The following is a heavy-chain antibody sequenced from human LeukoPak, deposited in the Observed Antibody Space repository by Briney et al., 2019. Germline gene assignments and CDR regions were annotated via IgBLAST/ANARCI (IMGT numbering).Heavy chain of an antibody. Sequence: PGRSLRLSCAASGFTFSSYGMHWVRQAPGKGLEWVAVISYDGSNKYYADSVKGRFTISRDNSKNTLYLQMNSLRAEDTAVYYCANQQTGYSSGWYDYWGQGTLVTVSS. D-gene: IGHD6-19*01. CDR3: ANQQTGYSSGWYDY. J-gene: IGHJ4*02. V-gene: IGHV3-30*18. CDR1: GFTFSSYG. CDR2: ISYDGSNK.